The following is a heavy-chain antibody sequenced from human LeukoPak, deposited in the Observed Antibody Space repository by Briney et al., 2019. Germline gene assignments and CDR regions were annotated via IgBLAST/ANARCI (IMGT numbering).Heavy chain of an antibody. CDR3: ARVGSYCTNGVCYTTFDY. V-gene: IGHV4-31*03. Sequence: PSETLSLTCTVSGGPISSGGYYWSWIRQHPGKGLEWIGYIYYSGSTYYNPSLKSRVTISVDTSKNQFSLKLSSVTAADTAVYYCARVGSYCTNGVCYTTFDYWGQGTLVTVSS. J-gene: IGHJ4*02. CDR1: GGPISSGGYY. CDR2: IYYSGST. D-gene: IGHD2-8*01.